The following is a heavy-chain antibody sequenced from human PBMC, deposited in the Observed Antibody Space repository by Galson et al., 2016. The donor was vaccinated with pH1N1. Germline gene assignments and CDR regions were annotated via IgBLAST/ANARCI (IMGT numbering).Heavy chain of an antibody. V-gene: IGHV4-4*07. CDR3: ARIESFGELGNWFDP. D-gene: IGHD3-10*01. Sequence: ETLSLTCTVSGGSISSYYWSWIRLPAGKGLEWIGHIYSSGSTNYNPSLKSRVIMSVDTSKNQFSLKLSSVTAADTAVYYCARIESFGELGNWFDPWGQGTLVTVSS. CDR2: IYSSGST. J-gene: IGHJ5*02. CDR1: GGSISSYY.